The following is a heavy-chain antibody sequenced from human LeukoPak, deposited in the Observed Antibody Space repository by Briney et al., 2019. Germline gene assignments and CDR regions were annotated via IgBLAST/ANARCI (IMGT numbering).Heavy chain of an antibody. CDR3: AKGGVTMVRGVIPLNWFDP. J-gene: IGHJ5*02. V-gene: IGHV3-11*01. CDR2: ISSGGSTT. CDR1: GFTFSDHY. D-gene: IGHD3-10*01. Sequence: GGSLRLSCAASGFTFSDHYMSWIRQAPGKGLECVSYISSGGSTTYYTDSVKGRFTISRDNGKNALYLQMNSLRAEDTAVYCCAKGGVTMVRGVIPLNWFDPWGQGTLVTVSS.